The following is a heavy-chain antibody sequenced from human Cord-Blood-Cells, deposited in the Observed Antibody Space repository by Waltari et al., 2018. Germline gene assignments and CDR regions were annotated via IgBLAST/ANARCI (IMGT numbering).Heavy chain of an antibody. D-gene: IGHD3-10*01. V-gene: IGHV3-30*18. CDR2: ISYDGSNK. Sequence: QVQLVESGGGVVQPGRSLRLSCAASGFTLSSYCLPWVRQAPGKGLEWVAVISYDGSNKYYADSVKGRFTISRDNSKNTLYLQMNSLRAEDTAVYYCAKDWHYGSGSYYDYWGQGTLVTVSS. CDR1: GFTLSSYC. CDR3: AKDWHYGSGSYYDY. J-gene: IGHJ4*02.